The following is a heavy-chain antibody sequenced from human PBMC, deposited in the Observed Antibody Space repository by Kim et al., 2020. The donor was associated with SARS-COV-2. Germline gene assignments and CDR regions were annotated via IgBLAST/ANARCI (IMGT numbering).Heavy chain of an antibody. CDR3: SFFDH. J-gene: IGHJ4*03. Sequence: SYDGADAHYADSVKGRFTVSRDDSKYTVHLQMNSLTPEDTAVYFSSFFDHWGQGTLVTVSS. CDR2: SYDGADA. V-gene: IGHV3-30*03.